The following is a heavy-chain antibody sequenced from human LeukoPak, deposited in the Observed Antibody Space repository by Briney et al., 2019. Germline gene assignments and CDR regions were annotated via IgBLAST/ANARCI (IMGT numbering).Heavy chain of an antibody. CDR3: ATSPYYFYMDV. J-gene: IGHJ6*03. CDR1: GASISSGSYF. V-gene: IGHV4-61*02. Sequence: SQTLSLTCSVSGASISSGSYFWTWIRQPAGKGLEWIERIYTTGSTNYNPSLTSRVTISMDASKNQFSLNLSSVTAADTAVYYCATSPYYFYMDVWGKGTSVIVSS. CDR2: IYTTGST.